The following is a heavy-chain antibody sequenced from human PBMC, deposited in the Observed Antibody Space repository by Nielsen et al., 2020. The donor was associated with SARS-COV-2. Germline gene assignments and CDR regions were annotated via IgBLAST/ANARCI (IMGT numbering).Heavy chain of an antibody. CDR2: IKKDASEK. CDR1: GFMFSNDW. V-gene: IGHV3-7*03. J-gene: IGHJ4*02. CDR3: VREWGY. Sequence: GESLKISCAASGFMFSNDWMSWVRQAPGKGLEWVANIKKDASEKHYLGSVRGRFTISRDNAKNSLYLEMNNLRVDDTAVYYCVREWGYWGQGTLVSVSS. D-gene: IGHD1-26*01.